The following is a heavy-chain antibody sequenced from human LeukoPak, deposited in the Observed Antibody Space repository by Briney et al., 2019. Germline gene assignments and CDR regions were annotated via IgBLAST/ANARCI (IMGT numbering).Heavy chain of an antibody. CDR2: INPNTGDT. CDR3: ARGSAYSSRAPIDH. V-gene: IGHV1-2*02. J-gene: IGHJ4*02. Sequence: ASVKVSCKASGFTFNAYYIHWVRQAPGQGLEWMGWINPNTGDTNFAQKFQGRVTMTRDMSTSTVFMDLSSLTSEDTAVYYCARGSAYSSRAPIDHWGQGTLVTVSS. CDR1: GFTFNAYY. D-gene: IGHD6-13*01.